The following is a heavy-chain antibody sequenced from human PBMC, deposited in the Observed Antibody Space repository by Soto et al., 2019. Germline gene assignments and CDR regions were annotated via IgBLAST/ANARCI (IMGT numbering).Heavy chain of an antibody. CDR1: GFTFSSYA. D-gene: IGHD5-18*01. CDR2: ISYEGSNK. Sequence: GGSLRLSCAASGFTFSSYAMHWVRQAPGKGLEWVAVISYEGSNKYYADSVKGRCTISRDNSKNTLYLQMNSLRAEDTAVYYCARDPLWGTAMVLWYFDLWGRGTLVTVSS. J-gene: IGHJ2*01. CDR3: ARDPLWGTAMVLWYFDL. V-gene: IGHV3-30-3*01.